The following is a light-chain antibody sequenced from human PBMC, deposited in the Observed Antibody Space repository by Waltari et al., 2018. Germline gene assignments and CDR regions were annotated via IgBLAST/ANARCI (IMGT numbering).Light chain of an antibody. Sequence: EIVLTQSPGTLSLSPGERAPLSCRASQSVSSSYLAWYQQKPGQAPRLLIYGASSRATGIPDRFSGSGSGTDFTLTISRLEPEDFAVYYCHQYDTSPRTFGGGTKVEIK. CDR2: GAS. J-gene: IGKJ4*01. V-gene: IGKV3-20*01. CDR1: QSVSSSY. CDR3: HQYDTSPRT.